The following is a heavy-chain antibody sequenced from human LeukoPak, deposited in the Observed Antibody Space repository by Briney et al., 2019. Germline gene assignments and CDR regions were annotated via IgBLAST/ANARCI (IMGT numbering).Heavy chain of an antibody. CDR1: GFTFSNYE. D-gene: IGHD2-21*02. CDR3: AREKISRRGDCNDY. J-gene: IGHJ4*02. CDR2: IGTGDNK. Sequence: GGSLRLSCEASGFTFSNYEMNWVRQAPGKGLEWVSYIGTGDNKHYADSVKGRFTTSRDDAKNSLYLQMNSLKAEDTAVYYCAREKISRRGDCNDYWGQGTLVTVSS. V-gene: IGHV3-48*03.